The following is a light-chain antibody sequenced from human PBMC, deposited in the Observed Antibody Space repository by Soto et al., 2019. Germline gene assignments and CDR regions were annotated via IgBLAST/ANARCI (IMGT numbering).Light chain of an antibody. J-gene: IGKJ1*01. Sequence: EIVLTQSPGTLSLSPGERATLSCRASQSVSTNYLAWYQRKPGQPPRRLIYGASSRATDIPDRFSGSGSGTDLTLTMTRLKPADFAVDYYQEYGSSPPTFGQGTKVEIK. CDR3: QEYGSSPPT. CDR1: QSVSTNY. CDR2: GAS. V-gene: IGKV3-20*01.